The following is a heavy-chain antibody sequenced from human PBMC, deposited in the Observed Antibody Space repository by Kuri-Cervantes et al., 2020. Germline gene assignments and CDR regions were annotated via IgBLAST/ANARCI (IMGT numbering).Heavy chain of an antibody. CDR1: GSTFSSYW. V-gene: IGHV3-7*03. CDR3: ERDHPYYDDSSGYSLDAGRYGMDV. Sequence: SCAAFGSTFSSYWISWVRHAPGRALEWVANIKQDGSEKYYVDAAKGRFTISRDNAKNSLYLQMSSLRAEDTALYHCERDHPYYDDSSGYSLDAGRYGMDVWGQGTTVTVSS. D-gene: IGHD3-22*01. CDR2: IKQDGSEK. J-gene: IGHJ6*02.